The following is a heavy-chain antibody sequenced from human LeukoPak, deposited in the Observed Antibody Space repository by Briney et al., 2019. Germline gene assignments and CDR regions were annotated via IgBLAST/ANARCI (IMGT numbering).Heavy chain of an antibody. V-gene: IGHV3-43*02. D-gene: IGHD3-3*01. CDR2: ISGDGGST. Sequence: PGGSLRLSCAASGFTFDDYAMHWVRQAPGKGLEWVSLISGDGGSTYYADSVKGRFTISRDNSKNSLYLQMNSLRTEDTALYYCAKDSSDDFWSGYIRKYYYYGMDVWGQGTTVTVSS. J-gene: IGHJ6*02. CDR3: AKDSSDDFWSGYIRKYYYYGMDV. CDR1: GFTFDDYA.